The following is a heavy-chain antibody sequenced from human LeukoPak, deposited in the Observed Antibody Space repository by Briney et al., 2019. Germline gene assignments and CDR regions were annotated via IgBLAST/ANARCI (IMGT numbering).Heavy chain of an antibody. Sequence: GGSLRLSCAASGFTVSSNYMSWVRQAPGKGLEWVANIKQDGSEKYYVDSVKGRFTISRDNAKNSLYLQMNSLRAEDTAVYYCARDASTFYDFWSGYSNYWGQGTLVTVSS. D-gene: IGHD3-3*01. J-gene: IGHJ4*02. V-gene: IGHV3-7*01. CDR2: IKQDGSEK. CDR3: ARDASTFYDFWSGYSNY. CDR1: GFTVSSNY.